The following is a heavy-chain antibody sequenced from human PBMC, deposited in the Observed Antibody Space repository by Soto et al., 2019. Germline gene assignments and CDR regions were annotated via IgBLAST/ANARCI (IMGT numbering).Heavy chain of an antibody. V-gene: IGHV4-59*01. CDR1: GGSISPYY. J-gene: IGHJ6*03. CDR3: ARKGAAASYAHYYMDV. D-gene: IGHD6-13*01. CDR2: VYYAGNT. Sequence: QVLLQESGPGLVKPSETLSRTCTVSGGSISPYYWSWIRQSPGKGLEWIGYVYYAGNTNYNPSLESRVTISVDASRNQFSLKLTSLTAADTAVYYCARKGAAASYAHYYMDVWGSGTTVTVSS.